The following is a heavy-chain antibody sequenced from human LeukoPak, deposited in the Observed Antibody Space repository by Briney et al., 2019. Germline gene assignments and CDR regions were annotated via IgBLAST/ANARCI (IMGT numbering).Heavy chain of an antibody. CDR3: AKDFPYQLYYDSSGLSDY. J-gene: IGHJ4*02. CDR1: GFTFSSYG. CDR2: ISGSGGST. D-gene: IGHD3-22*01. V-gene: IGHV3-23*01. Sequence: PGGSLRLSCAASGFTFSSYGMSWVRQAPGKGLEWVSAISGSGGSTYYADSVKGRFTISRDNSKNTLYLQMNSLRAEDTAVYYCAKDFPYQLYYDSSGLSDYWGQGTLVTVSS.